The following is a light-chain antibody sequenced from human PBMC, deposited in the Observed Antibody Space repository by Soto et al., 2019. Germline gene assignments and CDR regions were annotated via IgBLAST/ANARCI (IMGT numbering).Light chain of an antibody. J-gene: IGKJ4*01. Sequence: DMQMIQSPSSLSASVGDVVTVTSRASQDSSTYLAWYLQKPGQAPKLLICDASTLYTGVPARFSGSGSGTDFTLNISGLQAEDFAAYYCQQRRRYPSTFGGGTKVDIK. CDR3: QQRRRYPST. CDR2: DAS. CDR1: QDSSTY. V-gene: IGKV1-9*01.